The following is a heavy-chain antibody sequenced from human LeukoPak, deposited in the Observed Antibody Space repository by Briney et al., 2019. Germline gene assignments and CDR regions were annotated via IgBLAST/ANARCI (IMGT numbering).Heavy chain of an antibody. D-gene: IGHD3-10*01. CDR1: GGSLSGFY. Sequence: PSETLSLTCAVYGGSLSGFYWSWIRQPPGKGLEWIGEINHSGSTNYNPSLKSRVTISVDTSKNQFSLKLSSVTAAATAVYYCARLFSSRPRSGYYYSYYMDVWGKGTTVTISS. CDR2: INHSGST. CDR3: ARLFSSRPRSGYYYSYYMDV. V-gene: IGHV4-34*01. J-gene: IGHJ6*03.